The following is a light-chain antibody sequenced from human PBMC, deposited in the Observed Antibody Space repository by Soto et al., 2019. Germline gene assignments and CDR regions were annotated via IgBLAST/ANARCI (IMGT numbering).Light chain of an antibody. Sequence: EIVLTQSPGTLSLSPGERATLSCRASPSINNNYLAWYQQKPGQAPRLLIYVASSRVTGIPDRFSGSGSGTDFTLTISRLEPEDFAVYYCQQYGTSPITFGQGTRLEIK. V-gene: IGKV3-20*01. CDR2: VAS. J-gene: IGKJ5*01. CDR3: QQYGTSPIT. CDR1: PSINNNY.